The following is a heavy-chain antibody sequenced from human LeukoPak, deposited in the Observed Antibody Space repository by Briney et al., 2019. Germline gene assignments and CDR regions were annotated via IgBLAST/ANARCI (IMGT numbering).Heavy chain of an antibody. V-gene: IGHV1-46*01. J-gene: IGHJ6*02. CDR3: ASRSSGYVDSSLRYGMDV. CDR2: INPSGGST. D-gene: IGHD3-22*01. CDR1: GYTFTSYY. Sequence: ASVKVSCKASGYTFTSYYMHWVRQAPGQGLERMGIINPSGGSTSYAQKFQGRVTMTRDTSTSTVYMELSSLRSEDTAVYYCASRSSGYVDSSLRYGMDVWGQGTTVTVSS.